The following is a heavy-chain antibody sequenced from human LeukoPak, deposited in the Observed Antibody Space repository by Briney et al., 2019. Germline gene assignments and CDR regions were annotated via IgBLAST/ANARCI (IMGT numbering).Heavy chain of an antibody. D-gene: IGHD4-17*01. CDR2: IWYDGSNK. Sequence: PGGSLRLSCAASGFSSSNYDMHWVRQAPGKGLEWVAVIWYDGSNKYYADSVKGRFTISRDNSKNTLYLQMNSLRVGDTAVYYCARGDPTVTTKQNLDYWGQGTLVTVSS. CDR1: GFSSSNYD. V-gene: IGHV3-33*01. J-gene: IGHJ4*02. CDR3: ARGDPTVTTKQNLDY.